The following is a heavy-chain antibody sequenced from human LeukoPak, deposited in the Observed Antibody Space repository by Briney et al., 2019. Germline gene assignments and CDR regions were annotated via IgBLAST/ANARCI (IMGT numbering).Heavy chain of an antibody. CDR1: GGSISSGDYY. CDR2: IYYSGST. J-gene: IGHJ3*02. CDR3: ARDDPGGYSGYDFAFDI. V-gene: IGHV4-30-4*08. D-gene: IGHD5-12*01. Sequence: SQTLPLTCTVSGGSISSGDYYWSWIRQPPGKGLEWIGYIYYSGSTYYNPSLKSRVTISVDTSKNQFSLKLSSVTAADTAVYYCARDDPGGYSGYDFAFDIWGQGTMVTVSS.